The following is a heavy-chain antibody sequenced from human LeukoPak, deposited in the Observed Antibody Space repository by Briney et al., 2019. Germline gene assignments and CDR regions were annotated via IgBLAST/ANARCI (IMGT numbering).Heavy chain of an antibody. CDR1: GLTLSGYS. V-gene: IGHV3-23*01. CDR2: ISHSAHGI. J-gene: IGHJ4*02. D-gene: IGHD6-13*01. Sequence: GGSLRLSCVVSGLTLSGYSMNWIRQAPGKGLEWVSTISHSAHGIFYTDSVKGRFTISRDNSNNTVYLQMNSLRAEDTALYYCARAVEGAAAAYWGQGTLVTVSS. CDR3: ARAVEGAAAAY.